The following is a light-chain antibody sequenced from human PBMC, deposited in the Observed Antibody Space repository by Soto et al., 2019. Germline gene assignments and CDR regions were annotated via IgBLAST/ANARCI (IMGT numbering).Light chain of an antibody. CDR3: QQYDYLPYT. J-gene: IGKJ2*01. Sequence: DIQMTQSPSSLSASVGDRVTITCQASQDIRNYLNWYQHKPGKAPKLLIYDESNLETGVPSRLSGSGSGTDFSFTISNLQPEDIATYYCQQYDYLPYTFGQGTKLEIK. V-gene: IGKV1-33*01. CDR2: DES. CDR1: QDIRNY.